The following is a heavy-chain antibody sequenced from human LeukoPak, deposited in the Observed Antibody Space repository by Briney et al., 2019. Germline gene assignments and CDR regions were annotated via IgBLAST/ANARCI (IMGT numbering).Heavy chain of an antibody. CDR3: ARGGSSSFYDYYGMDV. CDR2: INPNSGGT. D-gene: IGHD6-13*01. CDR1: GYTFTGYY. Sequence: ASVKVSCKASGYTFTGYYMHWVRQAPGQGLEWMGRINPNSGGTNYAQKFQGRVTMTRDTSISTAYMELSRLRSDDTAVYNCARGGSSSFYDYYGMDVWGQGTTVTVSS. V-gene: IGHV1-2*06. J-gene: IGHJ6*02.